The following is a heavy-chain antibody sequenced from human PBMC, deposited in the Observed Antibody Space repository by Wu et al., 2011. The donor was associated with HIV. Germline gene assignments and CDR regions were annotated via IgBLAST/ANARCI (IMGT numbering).Heavy chain of an antibody. J-gene: IGHJ4*02. V-gene: IGHV1-69*05. Sequence: QVQLVQSGAEVKKPGSSVKVSCKASGDTFSSYTIAWVRQAPGQGLEWMGGIIPIFGTTNYAQRFQGGVSITTDESTSTAYMELSSLRSEDTAMYYCARDYGGMYDYWGQGTLVTVSS. CDR1: GDTFSSYT. CDR2: IIPIFGTT. CDR3: ARDYGGMYDY. D-gene: IGHD4-23*01.